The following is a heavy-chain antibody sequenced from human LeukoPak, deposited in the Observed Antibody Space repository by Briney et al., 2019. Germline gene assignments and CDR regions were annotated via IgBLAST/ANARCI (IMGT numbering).Heavy chain of an antibody. CDR3: ARKAVDFWSGYSY. D-gene: IGHD3-3*01. CDR2: IYPGDSDT. CDR1: GYSFTSYW. V-gene: IGHV5-51*01. J-gene: IGHJ4*02. Sequence: GESLKISCKGSGYSFTSYWIGWVRQMPGKGLEWMGIIYPGDSDTRYSPSFQGQVTISADKSISTAYLQWSSLKASDTAMYCCARKAVDFWSGYSYWGQGTLVTVSS.